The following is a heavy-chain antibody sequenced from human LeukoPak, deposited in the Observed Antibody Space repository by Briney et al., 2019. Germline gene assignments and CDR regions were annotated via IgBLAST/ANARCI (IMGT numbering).Heavy chain of an antibody. CDR2: ISAYNGNT. CDR1: GGTFSSYA. V-gene: IGHV1-18*01. Sequence: ASVKVSCKASGGTFSSYAISWVRQAPGQGLEWMGWISAYNGNTNYAQKLQGRVTMTTDTSTSTAYMELRSLRSDDTAVYYCARNDFWSGYYDAFDIWGQGTMVTVSS. J-gene: IGHJ3*02. CDR3: ARNDFWSGYYDAFDI. D-gene: IGHD3-3*01.